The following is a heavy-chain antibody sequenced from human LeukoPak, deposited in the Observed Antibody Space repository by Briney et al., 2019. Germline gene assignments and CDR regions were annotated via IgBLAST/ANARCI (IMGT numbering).Heavy chain of an antibody. Sequence: ASVKVSCKASGYTFTSYYTHWVRQAPGQGLEWMGIINPSGGSTSYAQKFQGRVTMTRDTSTSTVYMELSSLRSEDTAVYYCARDCLTYYYDSSGYQFDYWGQGTLVTVSS. D-gene: IGHD3-22*01. V-gene: IGHV1-46*01. CDR1: GYTFTSYY. CDR3: ARDCLTYYYDSSGYQFDY. J-gene: IGHJ4*02. CDR2: INPSGGST.